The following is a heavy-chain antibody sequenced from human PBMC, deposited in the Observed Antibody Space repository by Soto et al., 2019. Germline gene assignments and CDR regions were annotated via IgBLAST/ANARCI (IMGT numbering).Heavy chain of an antibody. CDR2: IYYSGST. Sequence: SETLPLTCTVSGGSISSYYWSWIRQPPGKGLEWIGYIYYSGSTNYNPSLKSRVTISVDTSKNQFSLKLSSVTAADTAVYYCARETGVATSSFDYWGQGTLVTVSS. D-gene: IGHD1-1*01. J-gene: IGHJ4*02. CDR3: ARETGVATSSFDY. CDR1: GGSISSYY. V-gene: IGHV4-59*01.